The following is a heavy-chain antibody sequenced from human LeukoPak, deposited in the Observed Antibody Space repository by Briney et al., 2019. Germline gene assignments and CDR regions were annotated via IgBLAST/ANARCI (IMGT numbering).Heavy chain of an antibody. CDR2: ISYDGSNK. Sequence: PGRSLRLSCAASGFTFSSYGMHWVRQAPGKGLEWVAVISYDGSNKYYADSVKGRFTISRDNAKNSLYLQMNSLRAEDTAVYYCARDKRIAARPSWFDPWGQGTLVTVSS. CDR1: GFTFSSYG. D-gene: IGHD6-6*01. J-gene: IGHJ5*02. CDR3: ARDKRIAARPSWFDP. V-gene: IGHV3-30*03.